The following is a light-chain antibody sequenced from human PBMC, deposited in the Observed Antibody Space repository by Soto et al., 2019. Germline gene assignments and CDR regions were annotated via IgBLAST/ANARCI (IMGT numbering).Light chain of an antibody. CDR3: SSYTSSSTLV. J-gene: IGLJ1*01. Sequence: QSALTQPASVSGSPGQSITISCTGTSSDVGGYNYVSWYQQHPGKAPKLRIYEVSNRPAGVSNRFSGSKSGNTASLTISGLQAEDEADYYCSSYTSSSTLVFGTGTQLTVL. CDR2: EVS. CDR1: SSDVGGYNY. V-gene: IGLV2-14*01.